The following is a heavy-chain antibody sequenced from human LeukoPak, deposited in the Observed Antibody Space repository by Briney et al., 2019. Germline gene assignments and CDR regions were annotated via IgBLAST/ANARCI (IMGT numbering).Heavy chain of an antibody. J-gene: IGHJ5*02. CDR3: AGVAHYLYYHDSGSSVGWFDP. CDR2: INPNRGGA. CDR1: GGTFSSYA. Sequence: ASVKVSCKASGGTFSSYAISWVRQAPGQGLEWMGWINPNRGGAMDAQKFQDRVTMTRDTSISTAYMELSRLRSDDTAVYYCAGVAHYLYYHDSGSSVGWFDPWGQGTLVTVSS. D-gene: IGHD3-10*01. V-gene: IGHV1-2*02.